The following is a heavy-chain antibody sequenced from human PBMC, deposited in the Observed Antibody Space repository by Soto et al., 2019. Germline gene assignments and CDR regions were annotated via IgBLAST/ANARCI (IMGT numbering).Heavy chain of an antibody. J-gene: IGHJ4*02. CDR1: GGSISSGDYY. CDR3: ARGRGVVVPAAMRDTPSEFDY. V-gene: IGHV4-30-4*01. CDR2: IYYSGST. Sequence: PSETLSLTCTVSGGSISSGDYYWSWIRQPPGKGLEWIGYIYYSGSTYYNPSLKSRVTISVDTSKNQFSLKLSSVTAADTAVYYCARGRGVVVPAAMRDTPSEFDYWGQGTLVTVSS. D-gene: IGHD2-2*01.